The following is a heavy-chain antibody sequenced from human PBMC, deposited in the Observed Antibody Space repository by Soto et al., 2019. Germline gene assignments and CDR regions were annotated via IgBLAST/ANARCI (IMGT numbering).Heavy chain of an antibody. J-gene: IGHJ4*02. Sequence: QTSLKESGPALVKPTQTLTLTCSFSGFSLTTTGVGVGWIRQPPGKALEWLALIYWDDDERYNPSLKNRLTITKDTSKNLVVLTMTNVDPVDTATYYCALGIAARPFDSWGQGTLVTVSS. D-gene: IGHD6-6*01. V-gene: IGHV2-5*02. CDR1: GFSLTTTGVG. CDR3: ALGIAARPFDS. CDR2: IYWDDDE.